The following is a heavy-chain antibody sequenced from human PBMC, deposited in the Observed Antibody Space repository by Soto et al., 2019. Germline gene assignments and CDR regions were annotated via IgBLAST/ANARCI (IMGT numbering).Heavy chain of an antibody. CDR3: ARGGSSPGFCYYRGLDV. CDR2: INPSADTT. D-gene: IGHD6-13*01. V-gene: IGHV1-46*01. Sequence: ASVKVSCKASGYSVARYFMHWVRQAPGQGLEWLGVINPSADTTTYAQKFQGRVTMTWDTSTNTVFMDVSSLRSEDTXXYYXARGGSSPGFCYYRGLDVWGQXTXVTVSS. CDR1: GYSVARYF. J-gene: IGHJ6*02.